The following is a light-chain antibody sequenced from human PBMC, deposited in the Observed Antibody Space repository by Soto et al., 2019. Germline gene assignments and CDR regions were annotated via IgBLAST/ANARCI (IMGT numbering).Light chain of an antibody. CDR2: DAS. J-gene: IGKJ2*01. V-gene: IGKV3-11*01. CDR1: QSLNTY. CDR3: QQRSNWPPPGYT. Sequence: EIVLTQSPATLSLSPGEIATLSCRSSQSLNTYLAWYQQKPGQAPRLVIYDASNRATCIPARFSGSVSGTDFTLTISGLEAEDFAVYYCQQRSNWPPPGYTFGQGTKLEIK.